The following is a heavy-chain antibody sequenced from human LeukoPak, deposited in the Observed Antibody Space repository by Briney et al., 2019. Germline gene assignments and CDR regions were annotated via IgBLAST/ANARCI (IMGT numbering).Heavy chain of an antibody. CDR2: IYYSGST. D-gene: IGHD1-26*01. Sequence: SETLSLTCTVSGGSISSSSYYWGWIRQPPGKGLEWIGSIYYSGSTYYNPSLKSRVTISVDTSKNQFSLKLSSVTAADTAVYYCARGLRHRSGSYYLSSYWGQGTLVTVSS. CDR3: ARGLRHRSGSYYLSSY. CDR1: GGSISSSSYY. V-gene: IGHV4-39*07. J-gene: IGHJ4*02.